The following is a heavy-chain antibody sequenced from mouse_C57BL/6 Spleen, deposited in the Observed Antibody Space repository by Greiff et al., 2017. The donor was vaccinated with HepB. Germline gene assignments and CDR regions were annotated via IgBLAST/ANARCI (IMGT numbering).Heavy chain of an antibody. V-gene: IGHV5-17*01. CDR2: ISSGSSTI. Sequence: EVKLMESGGGLVKPGGSLKLSCAASGFTFSDYGMHWVRQAPEKGLEWVAYISSGSSTIYYADTVKGRFTISRDNAKNTLFLQMTRLRSEDTAMYYCATPYGNYENWCAYWGQGTLVTVSA. D-gene: IGHD2-1*01. CDR3: ATPYGNYENWCAY. CDR1: GFTFSDYG. J-gene: IGHJ3*01.